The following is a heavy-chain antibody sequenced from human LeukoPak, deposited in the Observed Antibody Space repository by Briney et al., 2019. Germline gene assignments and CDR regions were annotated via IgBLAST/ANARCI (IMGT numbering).Heavy chain of an antibody. J-gene: IGHJ4*02. Sequence: PGGSLRLSCAASGFTFSYSWMTWVRQAPGKGLEWVAHINQEGSDKNYVDSVKGRFTISRDNSQNTLYLQMNSLRAEDTAVYCCAKSRVTTVVTGSFDYWGQGTLVTVSS. CDR1: GFTFSYSW. D-gene: IGHD4-23*01. CDR2: INQEGSDK. V-gene: IGHV3-7*03. CDR3: AKSRVTTVVTGSFDY.